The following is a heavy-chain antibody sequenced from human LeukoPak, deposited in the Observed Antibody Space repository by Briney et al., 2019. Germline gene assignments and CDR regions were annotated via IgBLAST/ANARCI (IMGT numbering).Heavy chain of an antibody. D-gene: IGHD1-1*01. CDR3: ARVSGRLERQSDLDY. CDR2: FSGDSTYI. V-gene: IGHV3-21*01. Sequence: GGSLRLSCAASGFTFASYSMNWVRQAPGKGLEWVSSFSGDSTYIYNAGSVKGRFTISRDNAQAPLYLQMISLRADDTAVYYCARVSGRLERQSDLDYWGQGTLVIVSS. J-gene: IGHJ4*02. CDR1: GFTFASYS.